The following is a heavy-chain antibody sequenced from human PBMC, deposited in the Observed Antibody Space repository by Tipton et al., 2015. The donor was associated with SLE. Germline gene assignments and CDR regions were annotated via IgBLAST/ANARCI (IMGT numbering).Heavy chain of an antibody. CDR2: IIPIFGTP. CDR3: ARRRWLQLDWYFDL. J-gene: IGHJ2*01. D-gene: IGHD5-24*01. V-gene: IGHV1-69*01. CDR1: GGTFSNFA. Sequence: QSGAEVKKPGSSVKVSCKASGGTFSNFAISWVRQAPGQGLEWMGEIIPIFGTPNSAQKFQGRVTITADEATSTAYMGMSSLRPEDTAVYYCARRRWLQLDWYFDLWGRGILVTVSS.